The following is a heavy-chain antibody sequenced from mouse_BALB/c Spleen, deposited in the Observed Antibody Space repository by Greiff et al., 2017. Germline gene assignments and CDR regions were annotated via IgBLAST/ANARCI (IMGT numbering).Heavy chain of an antibody. CDR1: GYTFTSYW. J-gene: IGHJ4*01. CDR3: AQLGGAMEY. V-gene: IGHV1-69*02. CDR2: IDPSDSET. D-gene: IGHD1-1*02. Sequence: QVQLQQPGAELVKPGAPVKLSCTASGYTFTSYWMNWVKQRPGRGLEWIGRIDPSDSETHYNQKFKDKATLTVDKSSSTAYIRLSSLASEDSAVYCCAQLGGAMEYWGQGASVTVSA.